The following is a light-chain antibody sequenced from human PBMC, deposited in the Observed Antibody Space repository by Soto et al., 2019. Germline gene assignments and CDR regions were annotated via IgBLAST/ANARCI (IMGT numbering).Light chain of an antibody. CDR2: EAS. Sequence: DIQMTQSPSTLSGSVGDRVTITCRASQTISSWLAWYQQKPGKAPKLLIYEASTLKSGVPSRFSGSGSGTEFTLTISSLQPDDFATYCCQHYNSYSEAFGQGTKV. CDR1: QTISSW. J-gene: IGKJ1*01. V-gene: IGKV1-5*03. CDR3: QHYNSYSEA.